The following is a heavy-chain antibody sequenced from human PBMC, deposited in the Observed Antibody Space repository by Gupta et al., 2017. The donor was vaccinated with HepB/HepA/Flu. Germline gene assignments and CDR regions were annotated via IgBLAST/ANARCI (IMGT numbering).Heavy chain of an antibody. J-gene: IGHJ4*02. Sequence: QVQLQQWGAGLLKPSETLSLTCAVYGGSFSGYYWSWIRQPPGKGLEWIGEINHSGRTNYNPALKSRVTISVDTSKYQLSLKLSSVTAADTAVYYCALVGSAALFLHDYWGQGTLVTVSS. CDR1: GGSFSGYY. CDR2: INHSGRT. D-gene: IGHD2-2*01. V-gene: IGHV4-34*01. CDR3: ALVGSAALFLHDY.